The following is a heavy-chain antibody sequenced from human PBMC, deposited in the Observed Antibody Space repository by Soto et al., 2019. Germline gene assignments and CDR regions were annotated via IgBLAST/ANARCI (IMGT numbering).Heavy chain of an antibody. J-gene: IGHJ6*02. D-gene: IGHD5-18*01. CDR1: GYTFTGYY. CDR3: ARDSASTAMGSYYYNYYGMDV. Sequence: ASVKVSCKASGYTFTGYYMHWVRQAPGQGLEWMGWINPNSGGTNYAQKFQGRVTMTRDTSISTAYMELSRLRSDDTAVYYCARDSASTAMGSYYYNYYGMDVWGQGTTVTVSS. CDR2: INPNSGGT. V-gene: IGHV1-2*02.